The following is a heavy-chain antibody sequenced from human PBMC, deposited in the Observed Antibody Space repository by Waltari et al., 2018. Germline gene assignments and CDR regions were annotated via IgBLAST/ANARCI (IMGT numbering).Heavy chain of an antibody. V-gene: IGHV5-51*01. CDR1: GYSFTSYW. D-gene: IGHD1-1*01. CDR2: IYPGDSDT. J-gene: IGHJ3*02. Sequence: EVQLVQSGAEVKKPGESLKISCTGSGYSFTSYWIGWVRQMPGQGLEWMGIIYPGDSDTRYSPSFQGQVTISADKSISTAYLQWSSLKASDTAMYYCARPEKQTNEKRGGDAFDIWGQGTMVTVSS. CDR3: ARPEKQTNEKRGGDAFDI.